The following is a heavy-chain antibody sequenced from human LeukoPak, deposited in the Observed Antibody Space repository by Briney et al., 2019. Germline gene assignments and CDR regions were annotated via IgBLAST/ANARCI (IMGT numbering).Heavy chain of an antibody. CDR2: ISSSSDYI. Sequence: GGSLRLSCAASGFTFSSYWMSWVRQAPGKGLEWVSSISSSSDYIYYADSLKGRFTISRDNAKNSLYLQMDSLRVEDTAVYYCTRGDFYYYDTDYWGQGTLVTVSS. CDR1: GFTFSSYW. V-gene: IGHV3-21*01. J-gene: IGHJ4*02. CDR3: TRGDFYYYDTDY. D-gene: IGHD3-22*01.